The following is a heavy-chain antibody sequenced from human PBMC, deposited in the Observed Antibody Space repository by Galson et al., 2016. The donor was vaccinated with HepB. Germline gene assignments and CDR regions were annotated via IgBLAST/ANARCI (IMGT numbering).Heavy chain of an antibody. D-gene: IGHD6-13*01. CDR3: ARGRGGIAAAGHYFDC. CDR1: GGSISSGGYY. V-gene: IGHV4-31*03. CDR2: IYYSGST. J-gene: IGHJ4*02. Sequence: TLSLTCTVSGGSISSGGYYWSWIRQHPGKGLEWIGYIYYSGSTYYNPSLKSRVTISVDTSKNQFSLKLSSVTAADTAVYYCARGRGGIAAAGHYFDCWGQGTLVTVSS.